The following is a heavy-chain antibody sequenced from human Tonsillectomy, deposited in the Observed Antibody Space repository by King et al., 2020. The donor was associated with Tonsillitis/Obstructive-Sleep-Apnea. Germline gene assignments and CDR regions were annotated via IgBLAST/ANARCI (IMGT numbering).Heavy chain of an antibody. CDR1: GFTISSRA. J-gene: IGHJ4*02. V-gene: IGHV3-23*04. CDR3: AKDHDSSGWPAFDS. CDR2: ITNNAGKT. D-gene: IGHD3-22*01. Sequence: VQLVESGGGLVQPGGSLRLSCAVSGFTISSRAVSWVRQAPGKGLEWLSSITNNAGKTYYADSVMGRFTISRDDSKNTLYLEMNSLRVEDTAVYYCAKDHDSSGWPAFDSWGQGTLVPVSS.